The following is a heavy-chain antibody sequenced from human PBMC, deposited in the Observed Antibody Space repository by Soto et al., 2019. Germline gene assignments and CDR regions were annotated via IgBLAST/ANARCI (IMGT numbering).Heavy chain of an antibody. V-gene: IGHV3-48*02. Sequence: GGSLRLSCAASGFTFSSYSMNWVRQAPGKGLEWVSYISSSSSTIYYADSVKGRFTISRDNAKNSLYLQMNSLRDEDTAVYYCARGVGTTVNSEYFDYWGQGTLVTVSS. D-gene: IGHD4-17*01. CDR2: ISSSSSTI. J-gene: IGHJ4*02. CDR1: GFTFSSYS. CDR3: ARGVGTTVNSEYFDY.